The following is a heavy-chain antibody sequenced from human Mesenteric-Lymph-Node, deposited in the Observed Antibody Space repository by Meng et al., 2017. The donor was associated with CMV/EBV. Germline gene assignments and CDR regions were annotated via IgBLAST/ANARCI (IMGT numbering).Heavy chain of an antibody. CDR1: GFPFRTYS. J-gene: IGHJ1*01. CDR3: ATGYSSGWSGIQH. V-gene: IGHV3-21*06. Sequence: GESLISCAVSGFPFRTYSMNWVRQAPGKGLEWVSSIRSNGDTYYADSVKGRFTVFRDNAKNSLYLQMSSLRADDTAVYYCATGYSSGWSGIQHWGQGTLVTVSS. D-gene: IGHD6-19*01. CDR2: IRSNGDT.